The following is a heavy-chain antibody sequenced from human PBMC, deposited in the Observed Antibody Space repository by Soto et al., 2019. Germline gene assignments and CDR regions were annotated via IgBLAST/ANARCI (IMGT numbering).Heavy chain of an antibody. Sequence: QVQLGESGGGVVQPGRSLRLSCAASGFAFSTYGMHWVRQAPGKGLEWVAVTTSDGARINYADSVKGRFTISRDNSRTTLYLQVNSLRIDDTAVYYCARKNPGREWELPDYWGQGTLVTVSS. V-gene: IGHV3-30*03. D-gene: IGHD1-26*01. CDR2: TTSDGARI. J-gene: IGHJ4*02. CDR3: ARKNPGREWELPDY. CDR1: GFAFSTYG.